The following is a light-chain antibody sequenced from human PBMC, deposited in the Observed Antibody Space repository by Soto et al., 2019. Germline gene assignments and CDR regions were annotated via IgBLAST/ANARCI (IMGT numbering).Light chain of an antibody. J-gene: IGKJ5*01. V-gene: IGKV3-15*01. CDR3: QQYNNWPPIT. CDR2: DAS. CDR1: QSVSSY. Sequence: EIVMTQSPSTLSVSPVERATLSCMASQSVSSYLAWYQQKPGQAPRLLIYDASTRATGIPARFSGSGSGTEFTLTISSLQSEDFAVYYCQQYNNWPPITFGQGTRLEIK.